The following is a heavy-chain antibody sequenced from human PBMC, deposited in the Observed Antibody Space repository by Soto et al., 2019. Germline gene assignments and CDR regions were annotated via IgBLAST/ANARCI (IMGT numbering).Heavy chain of an antibody. Sequence: GGSLRLSCAASGFNFRGYGMHWVRQAPGKGLEWVAITRHDGSNTYYADSVRGRFTISRDNPKNTLYLQMNSLRVEDTAVYYCARDGVGATTYFGYFDYWGQGTPVTVSS. D-gene: IGHD1-26*01. CDR2: TRHDGSNT. CDR3: ARDGVGATTYFGYFDY. CDR1: GFNFRGYG. J-gene: IGHJ4*02. V-gene: IGHV3-30*02.